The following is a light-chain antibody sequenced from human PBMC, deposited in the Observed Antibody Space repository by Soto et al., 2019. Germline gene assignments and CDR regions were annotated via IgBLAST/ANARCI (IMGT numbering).Light chain of an antibody. V-gene: IGKV1-39*01. Sequence: DIQMTQSPSSLSASVGDRVTITCRASQSVSTYLNWYFQKSGGAPKLLIHGVSKQENGTPSRFSGSGLATDFTLTINTLQPEDFAVYFCQQTYMVPYTFGQGTKVDIK. CDR2: GVS. CDR3: QQTYMVPYT. J-gene: IGKJ2*01. CDR1: QSVSTY.